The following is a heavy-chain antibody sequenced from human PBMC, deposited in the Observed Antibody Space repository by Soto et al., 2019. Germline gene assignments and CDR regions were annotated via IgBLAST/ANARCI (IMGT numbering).Heavy chain of an antibody. CDR3: ARAAYSGRTHYWYYNYGMDV. CDR2: IKQDGNEK. J-gene: IGHJ6*02. Sequence: GGSLRLSCTASGFTFSSHWMSWVRQAPGKGLEWVANIKQDGNEKYYVDSVKGRFTISRDNAKNSLYLQMNSLRAEDTAVYYCARAAYSGRTHYWYYNYGMDVWGQGTTVTVSS. CDR1: GFTFSSHW. D-gene: IGHD6-13*01. V-gene: IGHV3-7*03.